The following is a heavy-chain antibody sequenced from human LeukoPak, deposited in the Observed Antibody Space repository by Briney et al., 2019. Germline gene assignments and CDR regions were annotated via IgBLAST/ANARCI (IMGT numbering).Heavy chain of an antibody. V-gene: IGHV3-23*01. CDR3: AKESYGVLGSYFDY. J-gene: IGHJ4*02. CDR1: GFTFSSYG. Sequence: GGSLRLSCAASGFTFSSYGMSWVRQAPGKGLEWVSTISGSGGSTYYADSVKGRFTISRDNSKNTLYLQMNSLRAEDTAVYYCAKESYGVLGSYFDYWGQGTLVTVSS. CDR2: ISGSGGST. D-gene: IGHD1-26*01.